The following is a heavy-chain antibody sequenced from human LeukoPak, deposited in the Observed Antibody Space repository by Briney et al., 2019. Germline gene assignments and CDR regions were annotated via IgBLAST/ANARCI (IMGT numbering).Heavy chain of an antibody. V-gene: IGHV4-59*01. J-gene: IGHJ3*02. CDR3: ARAWEYSSSSAVPNDAFDI. D-gene: IGHD6-6*01. Sequence: SETLSLTCTVSGGSISSYYWSWIRQPPGKGLEWIGDIYYSGSTNYNPSLKSRVTISVDTSKNQFSLKLSSVTAADTAVYYCARAWEYSSSSAVPNDAFDIWGQGTMVTVSS. CDR2: IYYSGST. CDR1: GGSISSYY.